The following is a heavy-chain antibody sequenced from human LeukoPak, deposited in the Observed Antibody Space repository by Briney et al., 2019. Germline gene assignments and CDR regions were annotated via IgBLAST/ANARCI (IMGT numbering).Heavy chain of an antibody. CDR2: IYHSGST. CDR1: GGSISSGGYS. J-gene: IGHJ4*02. Sequence: SETLSLTCAVSGGSISSGGYSWRWIRQPPGKGLEWIGYIYHSGSTYYNPSLKSRVTISVDRSKNQFSLKLSSVTAADTAVYYCARGDCSGGSCYPGAFDYWGQGTLVTVSS. CDR3: ARGDCSGGSCYPGAFDY. D-gene: IGHD2-15*01. V-gene: IGHV4-30-2*01.